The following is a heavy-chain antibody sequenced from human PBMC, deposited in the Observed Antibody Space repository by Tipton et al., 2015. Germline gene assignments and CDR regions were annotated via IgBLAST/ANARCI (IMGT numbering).Heavy chain of an antibody. J-gene: IGHJ6*02. V-gene: IGHV5-51*01. Sequence: QLVQSGAVVKKPGESLKISCKASGYTFAVDWIAWVRQMPGKGLEWMGIIFPGDSDPTYSPSFQGQVIISADKSISTAYLQWSSLKASDTAMYYCARRGVATGYYAMDVWGQGTTVTVSS. CDR1: GYTFAVDW. D-gene: IGHD3-3*01. CDR3: ARRGVATGYYAMDV. CDR2: IFPGDSDP.